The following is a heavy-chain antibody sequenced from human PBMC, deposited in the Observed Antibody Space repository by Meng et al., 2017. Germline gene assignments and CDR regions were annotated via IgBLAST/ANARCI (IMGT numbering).Heavy chain of an antibody. CDR1: GFTVSSNY. J-gene: IGHJ5*02. V-gene: IGHV3-23*01. D-gene: IGHD2-15*01. Sequence: GGSLRLSCAASGFTVSSNYMSWVRQAPGKGLEWVSAISGSGGSTYYADSVKGRFTISRDNSKNTLYLQMNSLRAEDTAVYYCAKGYSSGRLDNWFDPWGQGTLVTVSS. CDR2: ISGSGGST. CDR3: AKGYSSGRLDNWFDP.